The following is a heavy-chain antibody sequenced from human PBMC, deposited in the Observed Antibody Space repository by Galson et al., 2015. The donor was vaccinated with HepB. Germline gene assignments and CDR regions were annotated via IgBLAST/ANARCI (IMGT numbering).Heavy chain of an antibody. V-gene: IGHV3-30*04. CDR1: GFTFSSYA. Sequence: LRLSCAASGFTFSSYAMHWVRQAPGKGLEWVAVISYDGSNKYYADSVKGRFTISRDNSKNTLYLQMNSLRAEDTAVYYCARDRFGSGSYYYYGMDVWGQGTTVTVSS. CDR2: ISYDGSNK. D-gene: IGHD2-15*01. CDR3: ARDRFGSGSYYYYGMDV. J-gene: IGHJ6*02.